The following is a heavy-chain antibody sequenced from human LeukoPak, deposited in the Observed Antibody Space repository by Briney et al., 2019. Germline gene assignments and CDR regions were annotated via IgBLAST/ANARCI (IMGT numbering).Heavy chain of an antibody. D-gene: IGHD6-19*01. CDR1: GDSVSTNNAA. J-gene: IGHJ4*02. CDR3: ARDPDSSGWFGLDY. CDR2: TYYRSKWYN. V-gene: IGHV6-1*01. Sequence: SQTLSLTCAISGDSVSTNNAAWNWIRQSPSRGLEWLGRTYYRSKWYNDYAVSVKSRITIKPDTSKNQFSLQLNSVTPEDTAVYYCARDPDSSGWFGLDYWGQGTLVTVSS.